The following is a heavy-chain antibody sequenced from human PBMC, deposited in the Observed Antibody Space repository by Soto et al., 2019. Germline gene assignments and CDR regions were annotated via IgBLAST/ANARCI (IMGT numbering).Heavy chain of an antibody. CDR2: IFSNDEK. D-gene: IGHD6-19*01. CDR1: GFSLSNARMG. CDR3: ARIRVDSSGWYWAFDI. J-gene: IGHJ3*02. Sequence: QVTLKESGPVLVKPTETLTLTCTVSGFSLSNARMGVSWIRQPPGKALEWLAHIFSNDEKSYSTSLKSRLTISKDTSKSQVVLTMANMDPVDTATYYCARIRVDSSGWYWAFDIWGQGTMVTVSS. V-gene: IGHV2-26*01.